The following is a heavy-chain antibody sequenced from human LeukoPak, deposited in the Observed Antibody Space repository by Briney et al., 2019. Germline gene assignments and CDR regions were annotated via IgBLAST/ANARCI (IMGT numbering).Heavy chain of an antibody. CDR3: ARGLGPGNWFDP. Sequence: SQTLSLTCTVSGGSINSGSYHWTWIRQPPGKGLEWIGSIYHSGSTFYNPSLKSRVTISVDTSKNQFSLKLSSVTAADTAMFYCARGLGPGNWFDPWGQGTLVTVSS. D-gene: IGHD3-10*01. CDR2: IYHSGST. V-gene: IGHV4-39*07. J-gene: IGHJ5*02. CDR1: GGSINSGSYH.